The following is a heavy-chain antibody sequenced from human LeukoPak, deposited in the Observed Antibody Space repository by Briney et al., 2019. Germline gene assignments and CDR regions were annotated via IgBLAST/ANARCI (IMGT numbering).Heavy chain of an antibody. D-gene: IGHD2-2*02. J-gene: IGHJ5*02. CDR2: ISNSGGTT. Sequence: GGSLRLSCAASGFTFSNYALNWVRQAPGKGLEWVSGISNSGGTTYYADSVKGRFTISRDNSKNTLYLQVNSLRAEDTAVYYCAKSGCSSTSCYSILSGWLDPWGQGTLVTVSS. CDR1: GFTFSNYA. V-gene: IGHV3-23*01. CDR3: AKSGCSSTSCYSILSGWLDP.